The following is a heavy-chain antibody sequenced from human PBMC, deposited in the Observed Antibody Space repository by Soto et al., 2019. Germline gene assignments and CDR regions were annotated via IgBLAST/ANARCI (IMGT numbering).Heavy chain of an antibody. Sequence: QVQLQESGPGLVKPSQTLSLTCTVSGGSNIRDGYYWSWIRQHPGKGLEWIAYICYSGSSYSNPSLKSRVTISADTSKNQFSLRLTSVTAADTAVYFCARATPAGSADFWGQGTLVTVSS. J-gene: IGHJ4*02. CDR2: ICYSGSS. CDR3: ARATPAGSADF. CDR1: GGSNIRDGYY. V-gene: IGHV4-31*03. D-gene: IGHD2-2*01.